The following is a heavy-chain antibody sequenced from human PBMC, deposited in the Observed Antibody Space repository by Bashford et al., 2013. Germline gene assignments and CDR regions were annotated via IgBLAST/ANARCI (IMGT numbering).Heavy chain of an antibody. CDR3: ARDRGGGSGWLVDY. Sequence: SWIRQPPGKGLEWIGRVYASGGSNYNPSLNSRVTLSIDTSKNQFSLNLYSVTAADTAVYYCARDRGGGSGWLVDYWGQGTQVTVSS. D-gene: IGHD6-19*01. V-gene: IGHV4-4*07. CDR2: VYASGGS. J-gene: IGHJ4*02.